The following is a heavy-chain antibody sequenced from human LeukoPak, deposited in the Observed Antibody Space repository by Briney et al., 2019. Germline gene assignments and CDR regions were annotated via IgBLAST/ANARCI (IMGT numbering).Heavy chain of an antibody. Sequence: ASVKVSCKASGYTFTSYYMHWVRQAPGQGLEWMGIINPSGGSTNYAQKFQGRVTMTRDTSTSTVYMEMSSLKSEDTAVYYCARGSWYSSSSPYYYGMDVWGQGTTVTVS. V-gene: IGHV1-46*01. CDR3: ARGSWYSSSSPYYYGMDV. D-gene: IGHD6-6*01. J-gene: IGHJ6*02. CDR2: INPSGGST. CDR1: GYTFTSYY.